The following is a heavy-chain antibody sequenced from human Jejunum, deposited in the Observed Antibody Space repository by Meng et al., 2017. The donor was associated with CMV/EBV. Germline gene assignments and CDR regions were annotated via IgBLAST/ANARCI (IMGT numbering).Heavy chain of an antibody. CDR1: FTFGDYA. D-gene: IGHD4-17*01. CDR2: ISWNSANL. CDR3: VKAVDYGDYIALRFDY. V-gene: IGHV3-9*01. J-gene: IGHJ4*02. Sequence: FTFGDYAMHWVRQTPGKGLEWVSGISWNSANLGYADSVKGRFTTSRDNAKDSLYLQMDSLRPEDSALYYCVKAVDYGDYIALRFDYWGQGTLVTVSS.